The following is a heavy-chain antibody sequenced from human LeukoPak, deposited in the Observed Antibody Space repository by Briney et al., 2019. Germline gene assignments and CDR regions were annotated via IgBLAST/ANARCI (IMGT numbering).Heavy chain of an antibody. V-gene: IGHV4-61*05. CDR3: AKQPARNWFDP. J-gene: IGHJ5*02. CDR1: GGSISSSSYY. D-gene: IGHD5-18*01. CDR2: IYYSGST. Sequence: PSETLSLTCTVSGGSISSSSYYWGWIRQPPGKGLEWIGYIYYSGSTNYNPSLKSRVTISVDTSKNQFSLKLSSVTAADTAVYYCAKQPARNWFDPWGQGTLVTVSS.